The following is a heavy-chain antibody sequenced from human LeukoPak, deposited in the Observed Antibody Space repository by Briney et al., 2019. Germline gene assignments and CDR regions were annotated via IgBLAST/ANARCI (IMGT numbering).Heavy chain of an antibody. J-gene: IGHJ4*02. Sequence: SETLSLTRTVSGGSISSSSYYWGWIRQPPGKGLEWIGSIYYSGSTYYNPSLKSRVTISVDTSKNQFSLKLSSVTAADTAVYYCARQYYYDSSGYSLWGQGTLVTVSS. D-gene: IGHD3-22*01. CDR3: ARQYYYDSSGYSL. CDR2: IYYSGST. V-gene: IGHV4-39*01. CDR1: GGSISSSSYY.